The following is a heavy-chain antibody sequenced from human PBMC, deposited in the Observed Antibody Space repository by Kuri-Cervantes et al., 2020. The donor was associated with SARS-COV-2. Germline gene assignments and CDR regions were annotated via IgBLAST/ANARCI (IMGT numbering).Heavy chain of an antibody. V-gene: IGHV3-30-3*01. CDR2: ISYDGSNK. D-gene: IGHD3-22*01. CDR1: GFTFSSYA. CDR3: ARDHYYDSSGYSPPNYYYYGMDV. J-gene: IGHJ6*02. Sequence: GESLKISCAASGFTFSSYAMHWVRQAPGKGLEWVAVISYDGSNKYYADSVKGRFTISRDNSKNTLYLQMTSLRAEDTAVYYCARDHYYDSSGYSPPNYYYYGMDVWGQGTTDTVSS.